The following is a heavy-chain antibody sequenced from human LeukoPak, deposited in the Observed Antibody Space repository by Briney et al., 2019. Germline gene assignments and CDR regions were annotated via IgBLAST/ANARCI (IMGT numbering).Heavy chain of an antibody. J-gene: IGHJ4*02. D-gene: IGHD1-26*01. CDR1: GFAFSSHS. Sequence: GGSLRLSCAASGFAFSSHSFNWVRQAPGKGLEWVANIKQDGSEKYYVDSVKGRLTISRDNAKNSLYLQMNSLRAEDTAVYYCARDMPVGAPFDYWGQGTLVTVSS. CDR3: ARDMPVGAPFDY. CDR2: IKQDGSEK. V-gene: IGHV3-7*03.